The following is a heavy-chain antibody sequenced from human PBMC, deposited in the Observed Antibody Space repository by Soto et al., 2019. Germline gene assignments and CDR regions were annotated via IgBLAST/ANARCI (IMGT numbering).Heavy chain of an antibody. CDR2: IYYSGGT. D-gene: IGHD6-6*01. J-gene: IGHJ5*02. CDR3: ARQGNIAARPSLFDP. V-gene: IGHV4-39*01. Sequence: QLQLQESGPGLVKPSETLSLTCTVSGGSISSSSYYWGWIRQPPGKGLEWIGSIYYSGGTYYNPSLKSRVTISVDTSKNQFSLKLSSVTAADTAVYYCARQGNIAARPSLFDPWGQGTLVTVSS. CDR1: GGSISSSSYY.